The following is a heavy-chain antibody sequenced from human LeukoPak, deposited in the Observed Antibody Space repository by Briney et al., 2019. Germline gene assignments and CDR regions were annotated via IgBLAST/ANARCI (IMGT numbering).Heavy chain of an antibody. Sequence: SETLSLTCTVSGGSISSYYWSWIRQPPGKGLEWIGYIYYSGSTNYNPSLKSRVTISVDTSKNQFSLKLSSVTAADTAVYYCARHEGSGWFLFDYWGQGTLVTVSS. CDR3: ARHEGSGWFLFDY. D-gene: IGHD6-19*01. V-gene: IGHV4-59*08. CDR2: IYYSGST. J-gene: IGHJ4*02. CDR1: GGSISSYY.